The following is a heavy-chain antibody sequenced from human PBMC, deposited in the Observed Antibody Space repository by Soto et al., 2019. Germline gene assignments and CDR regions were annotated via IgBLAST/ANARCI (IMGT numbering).Heavy chain of an antibody. J-gene: IGHJ6*02. Sequence: GGSLRLSCAASGFTFSDYYMSWIRQAPGKGLEWVSYISSSGSTIYYADSVKGRFTISRDNARNSLYLQMNSLRAEDTAVYYCARDPPYCSGGSCYFYYYYGMDVWGQGTTVTVSS. CDR1: GFTFSDYY. V-gene: IGHV3-11*01. CDR2: ISSSGSTI. D-gene: IGHD2-15*01. CDR3: ARDPPYCSGGSCYFYYYYGMDV.